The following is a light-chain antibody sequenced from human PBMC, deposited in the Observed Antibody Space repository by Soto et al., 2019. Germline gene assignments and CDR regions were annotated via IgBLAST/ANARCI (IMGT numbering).Light chain of an antibody. J-gene: IGLJ3*02. CDR2: EVS. Sequence: QSALTQPPSASGSPGQSVTISCTGTSGDVGGYNFVSWYQQHPGKAPKFMIYEVSKRPSGVPDRFSGSKSGNTASLTVSGLLAEDEADNYCSSYAGGIKWVFGGGTKLTVL. CDR1: SGDVGGYNF. V-gene: IGLV2-8*01. CDR3: SSYAGGIKWV.